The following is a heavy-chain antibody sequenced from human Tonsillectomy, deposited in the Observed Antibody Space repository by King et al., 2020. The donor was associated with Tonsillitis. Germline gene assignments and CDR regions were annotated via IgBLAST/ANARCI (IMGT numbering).Heavy chain of an antibody. V-gene: IGHV3-48*04. D-gene: IGHD2/OR15-2a*01. J-gene: IGHJ4*02. CDR1: GFSFSAYS. Sequence: VQLVESGGGLVQPGGSLRLSCVASGFSFSAYSMNWVRQAPGQGPEWVSAISGSGDVTYYTDSAKGRFTMSRDNGKNSLYLERNCLRAEDTAVYYCAREGSLRSLDCWGQGTLVTVSS. CDR2: ISGSGDVT. CDR3: AREGSLRSLDC.